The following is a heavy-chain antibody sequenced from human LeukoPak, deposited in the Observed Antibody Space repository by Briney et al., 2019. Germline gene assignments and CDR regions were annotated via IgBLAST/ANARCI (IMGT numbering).Heavy chain of an antibody. D-gene: IGHD3-16*02. Sequence: SETLSLTCAVYGGSFSGYYWSWIRQPPGKGLEWLGEINHSGSTNYNPSLKSRVTISVDTSKNQFSLKLSSETAADTAVYYCARVEYDYVWGSYRIDAFDIWGQGTMVTVSS. CDR3: ARVEYDYVWGSYRIDAFDI. J-gene: IGHJ3*02. V-gene: IGHV4-34*01. CDR1: GGSFSGYY. CDR2: INHSGST.